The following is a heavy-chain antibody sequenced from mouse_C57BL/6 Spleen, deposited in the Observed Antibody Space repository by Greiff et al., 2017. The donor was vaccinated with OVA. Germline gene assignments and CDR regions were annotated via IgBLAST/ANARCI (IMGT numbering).Heavy chain of an antibody. CDR3: ARYGSHFDY. J-gene: IGHJ2*01. CDR1: GFTFTDYY. CDR2: IRNKANGYTT. V-gene: IGHV7-3*01. Sequence: EVHLVESGGGLVQPGGSLSLSCAASGFTFTDYYMSWVRQPPGKALEWLGFIRNKANGYTTEYSASVKGRFTISRDNSQSILYLQMNALRAEDSATYYCARYGSHFDYWGQGTTLTVSS.